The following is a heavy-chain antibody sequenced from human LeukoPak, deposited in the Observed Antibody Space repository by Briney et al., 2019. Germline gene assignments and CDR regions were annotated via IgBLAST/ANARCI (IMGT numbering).Heavy chain of an antibody. J-gene: IGHJ4*02. Sequence: ASVKVSCKASGYTFTSSDINWVRQATGQGLEWMGWMNPNSGNTGYAQKFQGRVTMTRNTSISTAYMELSSLRSEDTAVYYCARGRARRGSYQTRGPFDYWGQGTLVTVSS. D-gene: IGHD1-26*01. CDR2: MNPNSGNT. V-gene: IGHV1-8*01. CDR1: GYTFTSSD. CDR3: ARGRARRGSYQTRGPFDY.